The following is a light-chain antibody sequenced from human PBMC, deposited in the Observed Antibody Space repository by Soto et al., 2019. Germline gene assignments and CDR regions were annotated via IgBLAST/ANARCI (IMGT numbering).Light chain of an antibody. CDR2: LGS. CDR1: QSLLHSNGYNY. CDR3: MQALQTPYT. V-gene: IGKV2-28*01. J-gene: IGKJ2*01. Sequence: DIVMTQSPLSLPVTPEEPASISCRSSQSLLHSNGYNYLDWYLQKPGQSPQLLIYLGSNRASGVPDRFSGSGSGTDFTLKINRVEAEDVGVYYCMQALQTPYTFGQGTKLEIK.